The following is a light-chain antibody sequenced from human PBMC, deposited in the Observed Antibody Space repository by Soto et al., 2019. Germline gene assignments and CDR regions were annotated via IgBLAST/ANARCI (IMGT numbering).Light chain of an antibody. Sequence: IVLTQSPGTLSLSPGERATLSCRASQSVSSSYLAWYQQKPGQAPRLLIYGTSSRATGIPDRFSGSGSGTDFTLTISRLEPEDFAVYYCQHSRRSRTFGQGTKVDIK. CDR1: QSVSSSY. CDR3: QHSRRSRT. J-gene: IGKJ1*01. V-gene: IGKV3-20*01. CDR2: GTS.